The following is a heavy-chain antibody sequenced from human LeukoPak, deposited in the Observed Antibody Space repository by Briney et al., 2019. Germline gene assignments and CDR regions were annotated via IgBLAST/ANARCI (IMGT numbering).Heavy chain of an antibody. Sequence: GGSLRLSCVASGFTISGSAMHWVRQASGKGLEWVGRIRNKANTYATEYAASMKGRFTISRDDSKDMAYLQMNSLKTEDTAVYYCTRQQVAGGSGHYFYYYMDVWGKGTTVTISS. CDR3: TRQQVAGGSGHYFYYYMDV. V-gene: IGHV3-73*01. D-gene: IGHD6-19*01. J-gene: IGHJ6*03. CDR2: IRNKANTYAT. CDR1: GFTISGSA.